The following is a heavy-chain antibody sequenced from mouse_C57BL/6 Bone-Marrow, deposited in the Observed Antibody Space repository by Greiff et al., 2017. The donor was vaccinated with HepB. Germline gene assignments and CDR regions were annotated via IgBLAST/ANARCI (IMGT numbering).Heavy chain of an antibody. CDR2: IDPSDSET. D-gene: IGHD2-5*01. CDR3: ARSDSNPSWFAY. CDR1: GYTFTSYW. V-gene: IGHV1-52*01. J-gene: IGHJ3*01. Sequence: QVQLQQPGAELVRPGSSVKLSCKASGYTFTSYWMHWVKQRPIQGLEWIGNIDPSDSETHYNQKFKDKATLTVDKSSSTAYMQLSSLTSEDSAVYYWARSDSNPSWFAYWGQGTLVTVSA.